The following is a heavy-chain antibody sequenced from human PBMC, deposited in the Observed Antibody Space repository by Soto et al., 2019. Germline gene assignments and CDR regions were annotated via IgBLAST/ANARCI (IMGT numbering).Heavy chain of an antibody. J-gene: IGHJ6*03. V-gene: IGHV4-59*08. Sequence: SETLSLTCTVSGGSISSYYWSWIRQPPGKGLEWIGYIYYSGSTNYNPSLKSRVTISVDTSKNQFSLKLSSVTAADTAVYYCATEAHGDYGLYYYMDVWGKGTTVTVSS. CDR2: IYYSGST. CDR1: GGSISSYY. CDR3: ATEAHGDYGLYYYMDV. D-gene: IGHD4-17*01.